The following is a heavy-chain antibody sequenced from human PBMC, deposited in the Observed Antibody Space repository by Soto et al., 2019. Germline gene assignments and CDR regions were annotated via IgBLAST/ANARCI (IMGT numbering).Heavy chain of an antibody. CDR1: GDSVSSNSAA. CDR3: ARDRGHIVVVPALYGMDV. CDR2: TYYRSKWYN. V-gene: IGHV6-1*01. Sequence: PSQTLSLTCAISGDSVSSNSAAWNWIRQSPSRGLEWLGRTYYRSKWYNDYAVSVKSRITINPDTSKNQYSLQLNSMTPEDTAVYYCARDRGHIVVVPALYGMDVWGQGTTVTVSS. D-gene: IGHD2-2*01. J-gene: IGHJ6*02.